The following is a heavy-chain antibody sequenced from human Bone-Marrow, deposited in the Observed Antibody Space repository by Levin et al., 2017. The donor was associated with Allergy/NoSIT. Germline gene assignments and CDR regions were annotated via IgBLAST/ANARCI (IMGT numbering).Heavy chain of an antibody. CDR1: GVSISSGGYY. Sequence: SETLSLTCAVSGVSISSGGYYWSWIRQHPGKGLEWIGYIYYSGSTYYNPSLKSRVTISVDTSKNQFSLKLSSVTAADTAVYYCARDIGLRLGELSLILDYWGQGTLVTVSS. V-gene: IGHV4-31*11. D-gene: IGHD3-16*02. J-gene: IGHJ4*02. CDR2: IYYSGST. CDR3: ARDIGLRLGELSLILDY.